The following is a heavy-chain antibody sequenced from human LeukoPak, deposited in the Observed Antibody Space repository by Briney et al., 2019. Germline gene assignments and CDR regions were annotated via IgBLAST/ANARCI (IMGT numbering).Heavy chain of an antibody. V-gene: IGHV4-59*01. CDR1: GGSISSYY. D-gene: IGHD3-9*01. J-gene: IGHJ6*02. CDR2: IYYSGST. Sequence: SETLSLTCTVSGGSISSYYWSWIRQPPGKGLEWIGYIYYSGSTNYNPTLKSRVTISVDTSKNQFSLKLSSVTAADTAVYYCARCVYDILTGYSNYGMDVWGQGTTVTVSS. CDR3: ARCVYDILTGYSNYGMDV.